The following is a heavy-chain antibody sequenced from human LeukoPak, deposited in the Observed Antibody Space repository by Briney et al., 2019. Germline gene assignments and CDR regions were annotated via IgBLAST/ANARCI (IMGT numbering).Heavy chain of an antibody. CDR3: TRGGAAAGFDY. CDR2: TYYRSKWYN. V-gene: IGHV6-1*01. CDR1: GDSVSSNSAV. Sequence: SQTLSLTCAISGDSVSSNSAVWNWIRQSPSRGLEWLGRTYYRSKWYNDHAISVKSRITINPDTSKNQFSLQLNSVTPEDTAMYYCTRGGAAAGFDYWGQGTLVTVSS. D-gene: IGHD6-13*01. J-gene: IGHJ4*02.